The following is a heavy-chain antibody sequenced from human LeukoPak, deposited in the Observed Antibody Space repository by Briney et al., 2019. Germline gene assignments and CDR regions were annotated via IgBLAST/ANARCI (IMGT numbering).Heavy chain of an antibody. J-gene: IGHJ5*02. CDR3: ARAGEYCSSTSCYEFDP. Sequence: PSETLSLTCTVSGGSISSGDYYWSWIRQPPGKGLEWIGYIYYSGSTYYNPSLKSRVTISVDTSKNQFSLKLSSVTAADTAVYYCARAGEYCSSTSCYEFDPWGQGTLVTVSS. D-gene: IGHD2-2*01. V-gene: IGHV4-30-4*08. CDR1: GGSISSGDYY. CDR2: IYYSGST.